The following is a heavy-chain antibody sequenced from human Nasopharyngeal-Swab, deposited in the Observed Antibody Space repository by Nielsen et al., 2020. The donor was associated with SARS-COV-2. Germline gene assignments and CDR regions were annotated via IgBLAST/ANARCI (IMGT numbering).Heavy chain of an antibody. CDR2: IYYSGST. CDR3: ARHQRGGLVCSSTSCPNNWFDP. V-gene: IGHV4-61*08. CDR1: GGSISSGDYY. Sequence: SETLSLTCTVSGGSISSGDYYWSWVRQPPGKGLEWIGYIYYSGSTNYNPSLKSRVTISVDTSKNQFSLKLSSVTAADTAVYYCARHQRGGLVCSSTSCPNNWFDPWGQGTLVTVSS. J-gene: IGHJ5*02. D-gene: IGHD2-2*01.